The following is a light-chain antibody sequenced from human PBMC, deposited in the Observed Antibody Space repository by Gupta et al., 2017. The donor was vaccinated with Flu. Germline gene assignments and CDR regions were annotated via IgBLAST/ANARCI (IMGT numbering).Light chain of an antibody. Sequence: EIVLTQSPATLSFCPGARATLSFRASQSVSSYLAWYQQKPGQAPRLIIYDASNEASGMTLRCTGGGETNDFTLTSSSREDEDCAVFYMQYRGSSRTFGEGTRLEIK. J-gene: IGKJ5*01. CDR2: DAS. CDR1: QSVSSY. V-gene: IGKV3-11*01. CDR3: QYRGSSRT.